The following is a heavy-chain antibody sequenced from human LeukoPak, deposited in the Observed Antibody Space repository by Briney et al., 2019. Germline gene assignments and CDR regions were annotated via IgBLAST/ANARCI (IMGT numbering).Heavy chain of an antibody. CDR3: ARDRYSNSGGGMDV. D-gene: IGHD4-11*01. J-gene: IGHJ6*02. V-gene: IGHV3-21*01. CDR2: ISSSSSYI. CDR1: GFTFSSHW. Sequence: GGSLRLSCAASGFTFSSHWMNWVRQAPGKGLEWVSSISSSSSYIYHADSVKGRFTISRDNAKNSLYLQMNSLRAEDTAVYYCARDRYSNSGGGMDVWGQGTTVTVSS.